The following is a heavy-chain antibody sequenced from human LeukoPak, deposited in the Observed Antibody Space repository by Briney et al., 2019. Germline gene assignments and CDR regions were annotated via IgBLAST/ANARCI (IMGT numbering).Heavy chain of an antibody. D-gene: IGHD6-6*01. Sequence: GGSLRLSCTASGFTFGDYAMSWFRQAPGKGLEWVGFIRSKAYGGTTEYAASVKGRFTISRDDSKSIAYLQMNSLKTEDTAVYYCTRDISRYSSSEKTFDYWGQGTLVTVSS. CDR3: TRDISRYSSSEKTFDY. V-gene: IGHV3-49*03. CDR2: IRSKAYGGTT. CDR1: GFTFGDYA. J-gene: IGHJ4*02.